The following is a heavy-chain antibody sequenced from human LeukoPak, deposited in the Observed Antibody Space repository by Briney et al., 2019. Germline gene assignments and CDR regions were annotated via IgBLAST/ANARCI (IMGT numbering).Heavy chain of an antibody. V-gene: IGHV3-74*01. Sequence: GGSLRLSCAASGFTFRSYWMHWVRQAPGKGLVWVSRIKSDGSSTIYADSVKGRFTISRDNAKNTLYLQVNSLRAEDTAVYYCTRTYYYDSIDYFDYWGQGALVTVSS. J-gene: IGHJ4*02. CDR3: TRTYYYDSIDYFDY. D-gene: IGHD3-22*01. CDR2: IKSDGSST. CDR1: GFTFRSYW.